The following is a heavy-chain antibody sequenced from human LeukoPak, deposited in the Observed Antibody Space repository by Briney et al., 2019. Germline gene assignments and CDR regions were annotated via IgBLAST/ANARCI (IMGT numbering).Heavy chain of an antibody. J-gene: IGHJ4*02. D-gene: IGHD3-16*02. V-gene: IGHV3-21*01. CDR2: ISSSSSYI. CDR1: GFTFSSYA. CDR3: ARDVYQRNDY. Sequence: GGSLRLSCAASGFTFSSYAMHWVRQAPGKGLEWVSSISSSSSYIYYADSVKGRFTISRDNAKNSLYLQMNSLRAEDTAVYYCARDVYQRNDYWGQGTLVTVSS.